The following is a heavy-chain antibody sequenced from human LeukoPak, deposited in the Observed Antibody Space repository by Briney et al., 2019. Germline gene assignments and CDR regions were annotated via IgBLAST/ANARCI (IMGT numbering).Heavy chain of an antibody. CDR1: GGSISSSSYY. V-gene: IGHV4-39*01. Sequence: SETLSLTCTVSGGSISSSSYYWGWIRQPPGKGLEWIGSIYYSGSTYYNPSLKSRVSISVDTSRNQFSLKLRSVTAADTAVYYCARRRIYSGTYYDFDYWGQGTLVTVSS. D-gene: IGHD1-26*01. CDR2: IYYSGST. CDR3: ARRRIYSGTYYDFDY. J-gene: IGHJ4*02.